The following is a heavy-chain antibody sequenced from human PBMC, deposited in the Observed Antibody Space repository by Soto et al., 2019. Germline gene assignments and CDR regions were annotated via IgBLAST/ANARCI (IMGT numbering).Heavy chain of an antibody. D-gene: IGHD3-3*02. CDR3: ATSLRSVISQYFDY. J-gene: IGHJ4*02. V-gene: IGHV3-33*01. Sequence: PGGSLRLSCAASGFTFSSYGMHWVRQAPGKGLEWVAVIWYDGSNKYYADSVKGRFTISRDNSKNTLYLQMNSLRAEDTAVYYCATSLRSVISQYFDYWGQGTLVTVSS. CDR1: GFTFSSYG. CDR2: IWYDGSNK.